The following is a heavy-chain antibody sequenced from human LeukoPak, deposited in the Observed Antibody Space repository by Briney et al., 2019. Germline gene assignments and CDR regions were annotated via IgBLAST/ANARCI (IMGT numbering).Heavy chain of an antibody. D-gene: IGHD3-22*01. V-gene: IGHV3-23*01. J-gene: IGHJ4*02. CDR1: GFTFSSYA. Sequence: GGSLRLSCAASGFTFSSYAMSWVRQAPGKGLEWVSAISGSGGSTYYADSVKGRFTISRDNSKNTLYLHMNNLRAEDTAVYYCAKDLNPIVVVITAIDYWGQGTLVTVSS. CDR2: ISGSGGST. CDR3: AKDLNPIVVVITAIDY.